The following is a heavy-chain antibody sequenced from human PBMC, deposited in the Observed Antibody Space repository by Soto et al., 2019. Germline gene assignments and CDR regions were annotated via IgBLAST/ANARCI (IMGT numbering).Heavy chain of an antibody. V-gene: IGHV4-4*07. CDR3: RRDFDY. J-gene: IGHJ4*02. Sequence: SETLSLTCTVSGASISNYYWSWIRQPAGKGLEWIGRMSTSGTTNYNPSLKSRVTMSIDTSKSQFSLMLNSVTAADTAVYYCRRDFDYWGQGTLVTVPQ. CDR2: MSTSGTT. CDR1: GASISNYY. D-gene: IGHD6-6*01.